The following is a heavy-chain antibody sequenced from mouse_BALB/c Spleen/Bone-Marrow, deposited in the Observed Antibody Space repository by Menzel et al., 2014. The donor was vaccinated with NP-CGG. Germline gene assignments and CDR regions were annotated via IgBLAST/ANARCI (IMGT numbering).Heavy chain of an antibody. V-gene: IGHV2-6-7*01. J-gene: IGHJ4*01. D-gene: IGHD2-10*02. CDR3: AREKYGNYYAMGY. CDR1: GFSLTDYG. Sequence: VKLMESGPGLVAPSQSLSITCTVSGFSLTDYGINWVRQPPGKGLEWLGMIWGDGTTDYNSALRPRLSINKDNSRSQVFLKMNSLQTDDTARYYCAREKYGNYYAMGYWGQGTSVTVSS. CDR2: IWGDGTT.